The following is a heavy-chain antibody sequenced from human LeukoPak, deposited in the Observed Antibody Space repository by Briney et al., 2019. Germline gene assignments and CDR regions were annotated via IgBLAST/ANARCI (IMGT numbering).Heavy chain of an antibody. CDR2: IKQDGSEK. D-gene: IGHD1-26*01. Sequence: PGGSLRLSCAASGFTFSSYWMSWVRQAPGKGLEWVANIKQDGSEKYYVDSVKGRFTISRDNAKNSLYLQMNSLRAEDTAVYYCARTDYSGSYFSSDAFDIWGQGTMVTVSS. CDR3: ARTDYSGSYFSSDAFDI. J-gene: IGHJ3*02. V-gene: IGHV3-7*01. CDR1: GFTFSSYW.